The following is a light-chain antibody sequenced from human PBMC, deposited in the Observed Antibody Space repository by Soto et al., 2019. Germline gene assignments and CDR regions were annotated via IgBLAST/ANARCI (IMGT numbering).Light chain of an antibody. CDR2: DAS. CDR3: QQYDSYSWT. CDR1: QSISSW. J-gene: IGKJ1*01. Sequence: DIRMTQSASTLSASLGDRVTITWRASQSISSWLAWYQQKPGKAPKLLIYDASSLESGVPSRFSGSGYGTEFNLTISSLQTDDFARYYCQQYDSYSWTFGQGTKVDIK. V-gene: IGKV1-5*01.